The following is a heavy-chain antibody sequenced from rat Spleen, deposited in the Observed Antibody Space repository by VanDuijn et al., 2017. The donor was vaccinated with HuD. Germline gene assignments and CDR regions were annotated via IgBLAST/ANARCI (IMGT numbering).Heavy chain of an antibody. Sequence: EVQLVESGGGLVQPGRSMKLSCAASGFTFSSSPMAWVRQAPTKGLEWVASISYDGTATYYRDSVKGRFTISRDNAKSTLYLQMESLRSEDTATYYCAKGLWVFAYWGQGTLVTVSS. CDR3: AKGLWVFAY. CDR2: ISYDGTAT. V-gene: IGHV5-46*01. CDR1: GFTFSSSP. J-gene: IGHJ3*01. D-gene: IGHD4-6*01.